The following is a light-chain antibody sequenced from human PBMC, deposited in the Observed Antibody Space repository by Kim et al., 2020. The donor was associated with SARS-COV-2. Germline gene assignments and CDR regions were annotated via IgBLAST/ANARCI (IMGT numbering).Light chain of an antibody. CDR3: NSRDSSGNHVV. CDR2: GKN. V-gene: IGLV3-19*01. J-gene: IGLJ2*01. Sequence: ALGQTVRITCQGDSLRSYDASWYQQKPVQAPVLVIYGKNNRPSGIPDRFSGSSSGNTASLTITGAQAEDEADYYCNSRDSSGNHVVFGGGTQLTVL. CDR1: SLRSYD.